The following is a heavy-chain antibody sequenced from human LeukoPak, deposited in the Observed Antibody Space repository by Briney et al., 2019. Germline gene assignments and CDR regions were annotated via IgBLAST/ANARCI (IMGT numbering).Heavy chain of an antibody. CDR1: GFTFSSYS. Sequence: GGSLRLSCAASGFTFSSYSMNWVRQAPGKGLEWVSSISSSSSYIYYADSVNGRFTISRDNAKNSLYLQMNSLRAEDTAVYYCARDEVAGLYFDYWGQGTLVTVSS. CDR2: ISSSSSYI. J-gene: IGHJ4*02. V-gene: IGHV3-21*01. CDR3: ARDEVAGLYFDY. D-gene: IGHD6-19*01.